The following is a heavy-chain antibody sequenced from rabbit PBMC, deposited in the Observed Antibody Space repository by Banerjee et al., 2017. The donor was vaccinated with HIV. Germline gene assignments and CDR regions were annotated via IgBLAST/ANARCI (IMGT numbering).Heavy chain of an antibody. V-gene: IGHV1S45*01. CDR3: ARNGGMRDYEL. J-gene: IGHJ4*01. CDR1: GFSFSNKYV. Sequence: EGSLTLTCTASGFSFSNKYVMCWVRQAPGKGLEWIGCINTSSGSTYYASWAKGRFTISKTSSTTVTLQMTSLTAADTATYFCARNGGMRDYELWGPGTL. D-gene: IGHD2-1*01. CDR2: INTSSGST.